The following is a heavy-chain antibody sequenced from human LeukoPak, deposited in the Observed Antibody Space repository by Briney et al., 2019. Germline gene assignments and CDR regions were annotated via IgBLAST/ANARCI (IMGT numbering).Heavy chain of an antibody. D-gene: IGHD2-15*01. J-gene: IGHJ4*02. CDR2: INHSGST. Sequence: PSETLSLTCAVYGGSFSGYYWSWIRQPPGKGLEWIGEINHSGSTNYNPSLKSRVTISVDTSKNQFSLKLSSVTAADTAVYYCARGSSHCSGGSCYFITEYYFDYWGQGTLVTVSS. V-gene: IGHV4-34*01. CDR1: GGSFSGYY. CDR3: ARGSSHCSGGSCYFITEYYFDY.